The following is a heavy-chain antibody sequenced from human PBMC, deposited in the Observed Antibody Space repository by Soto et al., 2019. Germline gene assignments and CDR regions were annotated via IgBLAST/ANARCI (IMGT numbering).Heavy chain of an antibody. CDR1: GGSISSGGYY. CDR3: ARESLVRGVIITGFDY. D-gene: IGHD3-10*01. Sequence: SETLSLTCTVSGGSISSGGYYWSWIRQHPGKGLEWIGYIYYSGSTYYNPSLKSRVTISVDTSKNQFSLKLSSVTAADTAVYYCARESLVRGVIITGFDYWGQGTLVTVSS. CDR2: IYYSGST. J-gene: IGHJ4*02. V-gene: IGHV4-31*03.